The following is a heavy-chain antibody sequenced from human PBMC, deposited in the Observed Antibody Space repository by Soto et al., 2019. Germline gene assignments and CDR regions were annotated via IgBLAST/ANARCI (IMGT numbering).Heavy chain of an antibody. V-gene: IGHV4-39*01. CDR2: IKYSGTT. Sequence: PSETLALTCTVYGGSISSSRCHWGWIRQPPGKGLEWIASIKYSGTTFYNPSLKSRVTLSVDTSKNQFSLKLTSVTAADTAVYYCARGSTILRFLDWYPWGQGTLVTVSS. CDR1: GGSISSSRCH. CDR3: ARGSTILRFLDWYP. D-gene: IGHD3-3*01. J-gene: IGHJ5*02.